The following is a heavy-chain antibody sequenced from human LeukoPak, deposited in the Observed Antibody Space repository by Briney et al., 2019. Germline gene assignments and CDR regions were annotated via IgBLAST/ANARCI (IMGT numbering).Heavy chain of an antibody. Sequence: GASVKVSCKASGYTFTSYGISWVRQAPGKGLEWMGGFDPEDGETIYAQKFQGRVTMTEDTSTDTAYMELSSLRSEDTAVYYCARDLRRGSSSWYVSGGDYWGQGTLVTVSS. CDR2: FDPEDGET. J-gene: IGHJ4*02. D-gene: IGHD6-13*01. CDR3: ARDLRRGSSSWYVSGGDY. CDR1: GYTFTSYG. V-gene: IGHV1-24*01.